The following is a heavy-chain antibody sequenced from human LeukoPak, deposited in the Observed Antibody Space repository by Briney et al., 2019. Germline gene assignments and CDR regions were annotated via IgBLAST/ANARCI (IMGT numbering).Heavy chain of an antibody. D-gene: IGHD2-15*01. Sequence: SQTLSLTYAISGDSVSSNSAAWKWIRPSPPSGLEWLGRTYYRSKWYNDYAVSVKSRITINPDTSKNQFSLQLNSVTPEDTAIYYCARVVGGSPDYWGQGTLVTVSS. CDR1: GDSVSSNSAA. V-gene: IGHV6-1*01. J-gene: IGHJ4*02. CDR3: ARVVGGSPDY. CDR2: TYYRSKWYN.